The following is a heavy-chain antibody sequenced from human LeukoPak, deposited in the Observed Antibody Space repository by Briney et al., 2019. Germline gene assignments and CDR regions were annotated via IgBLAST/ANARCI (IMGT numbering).Heavy chain of an antibody. CDR3: AKAGTYDSSGYYYK. Sequence: HSGRSLRLSCAASGFTFSSYAMHWVRQAPGKGLEWVAVISYDGSNKYYADSVKGRFTISRDNSKNTLYLQMNSLRAEDTAVYYCAKAGTYDSSGYYYKWGQGTLVTVSS. J-gene: IGHJ4*02. D-gene: IGHD3-22*01. CDR2: ISYDGSNK. V-gene: IGHV3-30-3*01. CDR1: GFTFSSYA.